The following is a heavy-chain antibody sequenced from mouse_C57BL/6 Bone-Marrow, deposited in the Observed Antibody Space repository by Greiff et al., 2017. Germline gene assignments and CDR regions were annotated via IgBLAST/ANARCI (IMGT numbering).Heavy chain of an antibody. CDR2: IYPRSGNT. V-gene: IGHV1-81*01. D-gene: IGHD2-3*01. Sequence: VQLQQSGAELARPGASVKLSCKASGYTFTSYGISWVKQRTGPGLEWIGEIYPRSGNTYYNEKFKGKATLTADKSSSTAYMVLRSLTSEDSAVYFCARLDDGYYYFDYWGQGTTLTVSS. J-gene: IGHJ2*01. CDR1: GYTFTSYG. CDR3: ARLDDGYYYFDY.